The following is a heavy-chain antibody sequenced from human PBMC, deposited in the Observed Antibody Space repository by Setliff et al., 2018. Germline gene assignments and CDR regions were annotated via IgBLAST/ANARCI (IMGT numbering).Heavy chain of an antibody. CDR3: ARYTPKLPELGIYGWFDY. J-gene: IGHJ4*02. D-gene: IGHD7-27*01. V-gene: IGHV4-39*07. CDR2: IYYTGIT. CDR1: GDSINSYPYY. Sequence: PSETLSLTCTVSGDSINSYPYYWGWIRQPPGKGLEWIGNIYYTGITYYNPSLKSLVTISVDTSKNHFSLKLTSVTAADTAVYYCARYTPKLPELGIYGWFDYWGQGTPVTVSS.